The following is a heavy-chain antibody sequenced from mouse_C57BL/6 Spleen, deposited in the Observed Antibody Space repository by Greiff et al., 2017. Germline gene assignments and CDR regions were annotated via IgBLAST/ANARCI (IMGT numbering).Heavy chain of an antibody. J-gene: IGHJ3*01. CDR2: ISYDGSN. V-gene: IGHV3-6*01. CDR3: ARDYYGSSYPFAY. Sequence: ESGPGLVKPSQSLSLTCSVTGYSITSCYYWNLIRQLPGNKLEWVGYISYDGSNNYNPSLKNRISITRDTSKNKFFLKLNSVTTEDTATYYCARDYYGSSYPFAYWGQGTLVSVSA. D-gene: IGHD1-1*01. CDR1: GYSITSCYY.